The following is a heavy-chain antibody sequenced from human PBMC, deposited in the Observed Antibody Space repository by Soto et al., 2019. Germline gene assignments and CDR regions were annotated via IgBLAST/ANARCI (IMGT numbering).Heavy chain of an antibody. J-gene: IGHJ3*02. CDR3: AKDLTVSWLRQSFYDAFDI. CDR1: GFTFSSYG. CDR2: ISYDGSNK. V-gene: IGHV3-30*18. Sequence: PVGSLRLSCAASGFTFSSYGMHWGRQAPGKGLEWVAVISYDGSNKYYADSVKGRFTISRDNSKNTLYLQMNSLRAEDTAVYYCAKDLTVSWLRQSFYDAFDIWGQGTMVTVSS. D-gene: IGHD6-13*01.